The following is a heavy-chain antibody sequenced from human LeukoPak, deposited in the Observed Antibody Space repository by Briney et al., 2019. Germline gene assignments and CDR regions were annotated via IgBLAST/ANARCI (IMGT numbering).Heavy chain of an antibody. Sequence: SQTLSLTCTVSGGSIRSGSYNWSWIRQPAGKGLEWIGRIYTSGSTNYNPSLKSRVTISVDTSKNQFSLKLSSVTAADTAVYYCARDFTYYYDSSAGDALDIWGQGTMVTVSS. CDR2: IYTSGST. CDR1: GGSIRSGSYN. V-gene: IGHV4-61*02. CDR3: ARDFTYYYDSSAGDALDI. D-gene: IGHD3-22*01. J-gene: IGHJ3*02.